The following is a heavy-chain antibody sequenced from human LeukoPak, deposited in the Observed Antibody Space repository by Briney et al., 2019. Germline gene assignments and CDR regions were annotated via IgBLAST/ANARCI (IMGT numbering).Heavy chain of an antibody. CDR3: ARDRGSIAVAGTVY. D-gene: IGHD6-19*01. J-gene: IGHJ4*02. CDR2: ISAYNGNT. V-gene: IGHV1-18*01. CDR1: GYTFTSYG. Sequence: EASVKVSCKASGYTFTSYGISWVRQAPGQGLEWMGWISAYNGNTNYAQKLQGRVTMTIDTSTSTAYMELRSLRSDDTAVYYCARDRGSIAVAGTVYWGQGTLVTVSS.